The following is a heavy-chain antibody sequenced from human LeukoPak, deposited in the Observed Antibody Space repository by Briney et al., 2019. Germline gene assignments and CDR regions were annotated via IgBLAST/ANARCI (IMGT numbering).Heavy chain of an antibody. J-gene: IGHJ4*02. D-gene: IGHD3-10*01. CDR2: IYHSGST. CDR1: GGSISSSNW. Sequence: TTSGTLSLTCAVSGGSISSSNWWSWVRQPPGKGLEWIGEIYHSGSTNYNPSLKSRVTISVDKSKNQFSLKLSSVTAADTAVYYCAREGSGSYYTHFDYWGQGTLVTVSS. CDR3: AREGSGSYYTHFDY. V-gene: IGHV4-4*02.